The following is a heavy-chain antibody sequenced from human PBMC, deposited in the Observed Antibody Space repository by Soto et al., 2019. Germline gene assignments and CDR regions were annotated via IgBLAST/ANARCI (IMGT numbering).Heavy chain of an antibody. CDR3: AKYLGGSGYYSYFDY. J-gene: IGHJ4*02. D-gene: IGHD3-22*01. Sequence: GGALRLSCADSGFTFSSYAMSWVRQAPGKGLEWVSAISGSGGSTYYADSVKGRFTISRDNSKNTLYLQMNSLRAEDTAVYYCAKYLGGSGYYSYFDYWGQGTLVTVSS. CDR2: ISGSGGST. V-gene: IGHV3-23*01. CDR1: GFTFSSYA.